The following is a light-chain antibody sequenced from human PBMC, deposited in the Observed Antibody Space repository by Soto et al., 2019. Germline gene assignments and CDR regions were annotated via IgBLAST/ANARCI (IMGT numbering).Light chain of an antibody. CDR1: QSINKY. V-gene: IGKV3-11*01. Sequence: EIVLTQSPATLSLSPGERATLSCRASQSINKYLAWYQQKPGQAPRLLIYDASNRATGIPARFSGSGSGTDFTLTISSLEPEDFAVYYCQQRSNWLGTFGGGTKVEIK. CDR3: QQRSNWLGT. CDR2: DAS. J-gene: IGKJ4*01.